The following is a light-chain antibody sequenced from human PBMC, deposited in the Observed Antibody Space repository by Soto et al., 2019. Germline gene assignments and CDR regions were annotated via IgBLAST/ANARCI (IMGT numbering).Light chain of an antibody. CDR3: QQYANSPLT. CDR1: QSVSSSY. V-gene: IGKV3-20*01. Sequence: EIVLTQSPGPLSLSPGEGATLSCRASQSVSSSYLAWYQQKPGQAPRLLIYGASSRATGIPDRFSGSGSGTDFTLTISSLEPEDFAVYYCQQYANSPLTFGPGTKVDIK. CDR2: GAS. J-gene: IGKJ3*01.